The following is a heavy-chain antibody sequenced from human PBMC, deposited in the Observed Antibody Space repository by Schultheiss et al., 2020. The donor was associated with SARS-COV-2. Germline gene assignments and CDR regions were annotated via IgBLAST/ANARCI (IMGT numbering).Heavy chain of an antibody. Sequence: SETLSLTCAVYGGSFSGYYWSWIRQPPGKGLEWIGEINHSGSTNYNPSLKSRVTISVDRSKNQFSLKLSSVTAADTAVYYCARGDSSSLDYWGQGTLVTVSS. V-gene: IGHV4-34*01. D-gene: IGHD6-13*01. CDR2: INHSGST. CDR1: GGSFSGYY. J-gene: IGHJ4*02. CDR3: ARGDSSSLDY.